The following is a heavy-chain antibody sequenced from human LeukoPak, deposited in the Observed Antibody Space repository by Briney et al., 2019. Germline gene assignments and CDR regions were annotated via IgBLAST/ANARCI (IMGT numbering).Heavy chain of an antibody. CDR1: GSSFISYW. J-gene: IGHJ4*02. V-gene: IGHV5-51*01. D-gene: IGHD5-18*01. CDR3: ARRTESSYVLFDS. CDR2: IYPGDSDT. Sequence: GESLKISCKTSGSSFISYWIGWVGRMPGKGLEWMGIIYPGDSDTRYSPSFQGQVTISADKSISTAYLQWSSLKASDTAMYYCARRTESSYVLFDSWGQGTLVTVSS.